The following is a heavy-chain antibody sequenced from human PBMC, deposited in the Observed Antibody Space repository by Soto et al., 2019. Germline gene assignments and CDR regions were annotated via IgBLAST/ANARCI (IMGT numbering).Heavy chain of an antibody. D-gene: IGHD1-26*01. Sequence: QSGGSLRLSCAAYGITFSTYSMSWVRQAPGKGLEWVANIKQDGREKHYVDSVKGRFTISRDNAKNSLYLQMNTLRAEDTAVYYCARGGRRSGSYADAFDIWGQGTMVTVSS. V-gene: IGHV3-7*03. CDR1: GITFSTYS. CDR3: ARGGRRSGSYADAFDI. J-gene: IGHJ3*02. CDR2: IKQDGREK.